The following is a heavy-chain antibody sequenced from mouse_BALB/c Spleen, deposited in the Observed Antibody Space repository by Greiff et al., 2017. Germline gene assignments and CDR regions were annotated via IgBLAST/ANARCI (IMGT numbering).Heavy chain of an antibody. CDR3: ARGYYSWFAY. CDR2: IYPGDGDT. CDR1: GYAFSSYW. J-gene: IGHJ3*01. Sequence: VQLHQSGAELVRPGSSVKISCKASGYAFSSYWMNWVKQRPGQGLEWIGQIYPGDGDTNYNGKFKGKATLTADKSSSTAYMQLSSLTSEDSAVYFCARGYYSWFAYWGQGTLVTVSA. D-gene: IGHD2-12*01. V-gene: IGHV1-80*01.